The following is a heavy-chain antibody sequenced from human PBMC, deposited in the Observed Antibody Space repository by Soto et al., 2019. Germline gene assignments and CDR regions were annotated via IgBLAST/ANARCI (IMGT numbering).Heavy chain of an antibody. V-gene: IGHV3-30*18. CDR1: GFTFSSYG. CDR2: ISYDGSNK. CDR3: AKDNGPYYYYGMDV. J-gene: IGHJ6*02. Sequence: QVQLVESGGGVVQPGRSLRLSCAASGFTFSSYGMHWVRQAPGKGLEWVAVISYDGSNKYYADSVKGRFTISRDNSKNTLYLQMNGLRAEDTAVYYCAKDNGPYYYYGMDVWGQGTTVTVSS.